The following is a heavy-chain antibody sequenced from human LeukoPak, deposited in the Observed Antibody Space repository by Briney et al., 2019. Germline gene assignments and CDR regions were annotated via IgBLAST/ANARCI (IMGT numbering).Heavy chain of an antibody. D-gene: IGHD2-15*01. CDR3: ARAGSSNNWFDP. V-gene: IGHV1-2*04. J-gene: IGHJ5*02. CDR2: INPNSGGT. Sequence: ASVKVSCKASGYTFTGYYVHWVRQAPGQGLECMGWINPNSGGTNYAQKFQGWVTMTRDTSISTAYMELSRLRSDDTAVYYCARAGSSNNWFDPWGQGTLVTVSS. CDR1: GYTFTGYY.